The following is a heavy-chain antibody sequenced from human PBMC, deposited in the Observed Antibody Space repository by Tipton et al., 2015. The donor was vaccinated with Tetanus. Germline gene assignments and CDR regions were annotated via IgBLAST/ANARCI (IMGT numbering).Heavy chain of an antibody. Sequence: SLRLSCAASGFTISTYAMSWVRQAPGKGLEWVSSISSSSSYIYYADSVKGRFTISRDNAKNSLYLQMNSLRAEDTAVYYCARENGGYDYYYYYGMDVWGQGTTVTVSS. J-gene: IGHJ6*02. D-gene: IGHD5-12*01. CDR2: ISSSSSYI. CDR3: ARENGGYDYYYYYGMDV. CDR1: GFTISTYA. V-gene: IGHV3-21*01.